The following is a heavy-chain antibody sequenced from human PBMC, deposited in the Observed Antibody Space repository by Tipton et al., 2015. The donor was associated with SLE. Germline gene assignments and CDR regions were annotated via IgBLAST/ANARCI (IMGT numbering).Heavy chain of an antibody. CDR1: GFTFNNFG. V-gene: IGHV3-30*02. CDR3: AKGDSSPRGGGAVDI. D-gene: IGHD6-13*01. Sequence: QLVQSGGGVVQPGGSLRLSCAASGFTFNNFGMHWVRQAPGKGLEWVAFIRYDGTNKYYADSVRGRFTISRDNSKNTLFLQVSILRAEDTAVYYCAKGDSSPRGGGAVDIWGQGTMVTVS. J-gene: IGHJ3*02. CDR2: IRYDGTNK.